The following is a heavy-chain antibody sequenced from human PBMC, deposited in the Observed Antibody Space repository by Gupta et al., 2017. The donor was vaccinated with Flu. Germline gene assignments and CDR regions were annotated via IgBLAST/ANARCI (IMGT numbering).Heavy chain of an antibody. CDR3: AKNAHIVVVTAYLWFDP. CDR1: GFTFSSYG. D-gene: IGHD2-21*02. J-gene: IGHJ5*02. Sequence: QVQLVESGGGVVQPGRSLRLSCAASGFTFSSYGMHWVRQAPGKGLEWVAVISYDGSNKYYADSVKGRFTISRDNSKNTLYLQMNSLRAEDTAVYYCAKNAHIVVVTAYLWFDPWGQGTLVTVSS. CDR2: ISYDGSNK. V-gene: IGHV3-30*18.